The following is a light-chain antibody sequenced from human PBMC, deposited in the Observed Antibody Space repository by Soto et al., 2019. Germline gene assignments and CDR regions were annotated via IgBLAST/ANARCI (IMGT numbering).Light chain of an antibody. V-gene: IGLV3-21*04. CDR1: NIGSKS. Sequence: SYELTQPPSVSVAPGKTARITCGGNNIGSKSVYWYQQKPGQAPVLVIYYDSDRPSGIPERFSGSNSGNTATLTISRVEAGDEADYYCQVWDSSSDPFVFGTGTKLTVL. CDR3: QVWDSSSDPFV. J-gene: IGLJ1*01. CDR2: YDS.